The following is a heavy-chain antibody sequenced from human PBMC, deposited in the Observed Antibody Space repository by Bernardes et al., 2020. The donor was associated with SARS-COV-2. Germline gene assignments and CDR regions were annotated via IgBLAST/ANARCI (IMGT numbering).Heavy chain of an antibody. Sequence: ETLSLTCTVSGASIHNYYWTWIRQPPGKGLEWIGHFDYTDTTTYNPSLYNPSLKSRVTISVDMSKNQFSLRLNSVTAADTAVYYCAREDCSGTSCNLNYWGQGILVTVSS. CDR1: GASIHNYY. CDR2: FDYTDTT. CDR3: AREDCSGTSCNLNY. V-gene: IGHV4-59*01. D-gene: IGHD2-2*01. J-gene: IGHJ4*02.